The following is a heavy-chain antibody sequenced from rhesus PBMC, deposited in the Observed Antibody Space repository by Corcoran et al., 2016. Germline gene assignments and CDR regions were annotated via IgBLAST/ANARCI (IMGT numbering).Heavy chain of an antibody. J-gene: IGHJ5-1*01. V-gene: IGHV3S5*01. CDR2: ISYTGDTT. D-gene: IGHD1-20*01. Sequence: QLVVTGGGLVQPGGSLRPSCDASRFTFRSFTMSWYRQAPGKALEWGSSISYTGDTTFYADSVKGRFTISRDKSRDTISLQMNSLRAEDTAIYFCAKGGFGWNRDRFDLWGAGVVVTVSS. CDR1: RFTFRSFT. CDR3: AKGGFGWNRDRFDL.